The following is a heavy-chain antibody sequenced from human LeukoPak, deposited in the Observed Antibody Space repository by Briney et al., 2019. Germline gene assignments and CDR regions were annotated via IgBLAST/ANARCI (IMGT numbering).Heavy chain of an antibody. J-gene: IGHJ4*02. CDR2: IHYSGST. D-gene: IGHD3-10*01. CDR3: ARGFSWFGGFLY. V-gene: IGHV4-39*07. Sequence: SETLSLTCTVSGGSISSSSYYWGWIRQPPGKGLERIGSIHYSGSTYYNPSLKSRVTISVDTSKNQFSLKLSSVTAADTAVYYSARGFSWFGGFLYWGQGTLVTVSS. CDR1: GGSISSSSYY.